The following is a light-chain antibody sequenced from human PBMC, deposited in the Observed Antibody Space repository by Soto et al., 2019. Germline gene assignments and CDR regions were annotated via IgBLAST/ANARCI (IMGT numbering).Light chain of an antibody. Sequence: EVVLTQSPGTLSLSPGERATLSCRASENVSNNYLAWYQQKPGQAPRLLIFGSSDRAAGIPDRFSGSGSGTDFTLTISRLEPEDFAVYYCQQYGSSPYTFGQGTKLEIK. J-gene: IGKJ2*01. V-gene: IGKV3-20*01. CDR2: GSS. CDR1: ENVSNNY. CDR3: QQYGSSPYT.